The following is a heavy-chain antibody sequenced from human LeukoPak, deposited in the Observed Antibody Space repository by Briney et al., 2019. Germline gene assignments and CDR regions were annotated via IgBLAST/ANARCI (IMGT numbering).Heavy chain of an antibody. D-gene: IGHD6-13*01. CDR2: IRYDGSYQ. CDR3: ARVRGASSSSWYFDY. Sequence: PGGSLRLSCAASGFTFSSYAMNWVRQAPGKGLEWGATIRYDGSYQWYAESVKGRFTISRDNSKNTLYLQMNSLRAEDTAVYYCARVRGASSSSWYFDYWGQGTLVTVSS. CDR1: GFTFSSYA. J-gene: IGHJ4*02. V-gene: IGHV3-33*08.